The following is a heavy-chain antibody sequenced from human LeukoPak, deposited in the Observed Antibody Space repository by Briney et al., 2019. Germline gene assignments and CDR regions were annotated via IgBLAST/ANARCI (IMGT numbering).Heavy chain of an antibody. Sequence: PGGSLRLSCAASGFTFSSYSMNWVRQARGKGLEWVSSIRSSSSYIYYADSVKGRFTISRDKAKNSLHLQMNSLRAEDTAVYYCARDEGIAAAGTGRFDPWGQGTLVTVSS. D-gene: IGHD6-13*01. CDR1: GFTFSSYS. CDR2: IRSSSSYI. V-gene: IGHV3-21*01. J-gene: IGHJ5*02. CDR3: ARDEGIAAAGTGRFDP.